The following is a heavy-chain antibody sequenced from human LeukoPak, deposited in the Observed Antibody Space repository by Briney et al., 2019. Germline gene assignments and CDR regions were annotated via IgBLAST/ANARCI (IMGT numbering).Heavy chain of an antibody. CDR1: GYTFTGYY. V-gene: IGHV1-2*02. CDR2: INPNSGGT. J-gene: IGHJ4*02. CDR3: ASGTVVVPAAIAGYYFDY. Sequence: GASVKVSCKASGYTFTGYYMHWVRQAPGQGLEWMGWINPNSGGTNYAQKFQGRVTMTRDTSISTAYMELSRLRSDDTAVYYCASGTVVVPAAIAGYYFDYWGQGTLVTVSS. D-gene: IGHD2-2*01.